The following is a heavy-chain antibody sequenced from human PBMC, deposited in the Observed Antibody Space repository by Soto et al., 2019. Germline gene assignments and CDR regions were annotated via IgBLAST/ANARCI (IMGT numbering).Heavy chain of an antibody. V-gene: IGHV3-23*01. Sequence: EVQLLESGGGLIQPGGSLRLSCAASGITFSGYAMSWVRQAPGKGLEWVSIVSGGGGTTHYTDSVKGRFTISRDNSKNTLYLQMNDLRGEDTAVFYCARVGKGYRSDGNCYSPAFDIWGQGTMVTVSS. CDR2: VSGGGGTT. CDR1: GITFSGYA. J-gene: IGHJ3*02. D-gene: IGHD2-15*01. CDR3: ARVGKGYRSDGNCYSPAFDI.